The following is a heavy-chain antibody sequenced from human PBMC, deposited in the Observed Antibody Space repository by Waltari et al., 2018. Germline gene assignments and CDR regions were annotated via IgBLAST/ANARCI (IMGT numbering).Heavy chain of an antibody. V-gene: IGHV3-30*18. D-gene: IGHD6-19*01. J-gene: IGHJ4*02. Sequence: QVQLVESGGGVVQPGRSLRLSCVASEFPFSSYGMHWVRLAPGRGLEWEAVITYDGSNKYYVDSVKGRFTISRDNSKNTLYLQMNSLRAEDTAVYYCAKDAGIAVAGTVQEIDYWGQGTLVTVSS. CDR1: EFPFSSYG. CDR3: AKDAGIAVAGTVQEIDY. CDR2: ITYDGSNK.